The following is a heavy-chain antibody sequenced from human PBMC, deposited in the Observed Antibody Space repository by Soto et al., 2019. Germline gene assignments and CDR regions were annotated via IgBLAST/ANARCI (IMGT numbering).Heavy chain of an antibody. D-gene: IGHD3-10*01. J-gene: IGHJ6*02. CDR3: ASPDVDSGGMDV. Sequence: QVQLVQSGAEVKKPGSSVKVSCKASGGTFSSYAISWVRQAPGQGLEWMGGIIPIFGTANYAQKFQGRVXIXAXXSTSTAYMELSSLRSEDTAVYYCASPDVDSGGMDVWGQGTTVTVSS. CDR1: GGTFSSYA. V-gene: IGHV1-69*12. CDR2: IIPIFGTA.